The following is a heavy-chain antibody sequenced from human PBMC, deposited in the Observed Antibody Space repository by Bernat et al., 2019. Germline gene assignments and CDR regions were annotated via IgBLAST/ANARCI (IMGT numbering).Heavy chain of an antibody. J-gene: IGHJ6*02. Sequence: QVQVVESGGGVVQPGRSLRLSCAASGFTFSDYGMHWVRQAPGKGLEWVAVVSYDGSDKNYADSVKGRFTISRDDSKNTAYLQMNSLKTEDTAVYYCTPGSNPDVWGQGTTVTVSS. CDR1: GFTFSDYG. D-gene: IGHD6-13*01. CDR2: VSYDGSDK. CDR3: TPGSNPDV. V-gene: IGHV3-30*03.